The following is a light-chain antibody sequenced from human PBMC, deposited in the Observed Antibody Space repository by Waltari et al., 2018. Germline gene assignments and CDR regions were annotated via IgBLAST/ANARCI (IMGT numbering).Light chain of an antibody. CDR3: CSYAGSNTFVV. V-gene: IGLV2-23*03. Sequence: QSALTQPASVSGSPGQSITISCTGTSSDVGSYNLVSWYQQHPGKAPKRMIYEGNERPSEVSNRFSGSKSGNTASLTISGLQGEDEADYHCCSYAGSNTFVVFGGGTKLTVL. CDR2: EGN. J-gene: IGLJ3*02. CDR1: SSDVGSYNL.